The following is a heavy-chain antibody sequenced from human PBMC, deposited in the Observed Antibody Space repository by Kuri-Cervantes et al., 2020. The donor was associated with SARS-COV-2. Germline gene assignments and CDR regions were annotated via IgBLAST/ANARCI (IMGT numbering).Heavy chain of an antibody. CDR1: GGSLSYYY. Sequence: ESLKISCEVYGGSLSYYYWSWVRQPPGKGLEWIGEINHSGSTNYNPSLRSRVTISGDTSKNQFFLKLSSVTAADTAVYYCARAELGLGWFFDLWGRGTLVTVSS. CDR3: ARAELGLGWFFDL. D-gene: IGHD6-13*01. CDR2: INHSGST. J-gene: IGHJ2*01. V-gene: IGHV4-34*01.